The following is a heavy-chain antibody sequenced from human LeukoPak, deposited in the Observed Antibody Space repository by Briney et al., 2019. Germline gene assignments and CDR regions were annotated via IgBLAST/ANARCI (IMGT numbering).Heavy chain of an antibody. CDR1: GFTVSSNY. J-gene: IGHJ3*02. V-gene: IGHV3-74*01. CDR3: ARDLKGPVNDVFDM. CDR2: LSPDGSSS. Sequence: GGSLRLSCAASGFTVSSNYMSWVRQAPGKGLVWVSRLSPDGSSSIYADSVKGRFTVSRDNAKNTLYLQMNSLRAEDTAVYYCARDLKGPVNDVFDMWGQGTMVTVSS. D-gene: IGHD4-23*01.